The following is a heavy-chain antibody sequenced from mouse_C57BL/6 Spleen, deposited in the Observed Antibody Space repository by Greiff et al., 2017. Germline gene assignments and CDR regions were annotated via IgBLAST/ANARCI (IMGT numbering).Heavy chain of an antibody. CDR3: ARAATVVAHWYFDV. D-gene: IGHD1-1*01. CDR1: GFTFSDYG. CDR2: ISSGSSTI. V-gene: IGHV5-17*01. J-gene: IGHJ1*03. Sequence: EVMLVESGGGLVKPGGSLKLSCAASGFTFSDYGMHWVRQAPEKGLEWVAYISSGSSTIYYADTVKGRFTISRDNAKNTLFLQMTSLRSEDTAMYYCARAATVVAHWYFDVWGTGTTVTVSS.